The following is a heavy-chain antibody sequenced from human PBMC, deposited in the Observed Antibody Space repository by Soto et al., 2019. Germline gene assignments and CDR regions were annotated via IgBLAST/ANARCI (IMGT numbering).Heavy chain of an antibody. V-gene: IGHV1-69*01. CDR2: IIPIFGTA. D-gene: IGHD2-15*01. Sequence: QVQLVQSGAEVKKPGSSVKVSCKASGGTFSSYAISWVRQAPGQGLEWMGGIIPIFGTANYAQKFQGRVTITADESTSTAYMELSGLRSEDTAVYYCARVYCSGGSCVPYYFDYWGQGTLVTVSS. J-gene: IGHJ4*02. CDR1: GGTFSSYA. CDR3: ARVYCSGGSCVPYYFDY.